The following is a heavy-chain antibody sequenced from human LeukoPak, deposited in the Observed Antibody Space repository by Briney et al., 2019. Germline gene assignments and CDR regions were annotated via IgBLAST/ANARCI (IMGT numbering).Heavy chain of an antibody. CDR1: GGSISSGSYY. CDR2: IYTSGST. D-gene: IGHD3-3*01. V-gene: IGHV4-61*02. Sequence: HSQTLSLTCTVSGGSISSGSYYWSWIRQPAGKGLEWIGRIYTSGSTNYNPSLKSRVTISVDTSKNQFSLKLSSVTAADTAVYYCARDQGITIFGVVIGYFDLWGRGTLVTVSS. CDR3: ARDQGITIFGVVIGYFDL. J-gene: IGHJ2*01.